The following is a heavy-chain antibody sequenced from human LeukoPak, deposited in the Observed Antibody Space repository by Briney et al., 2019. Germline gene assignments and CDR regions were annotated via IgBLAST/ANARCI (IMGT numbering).Heavy chain of an antibody. CDR1: GFTFSSYA. J-gene: IGHJ4*02. V-gene: IGHV3-23*01. CDR2: IGSSGGST. CDR3: ATDSLY. Sequence: PGGSLRLSCAASGFTFSSYAMSWDRQAPGKGLEWVSGIGSSGGSTNYADSVKGRFAISRDNSKNTLYLQMNSLRADDTAVYYCATDSLYWGQGTLVSVSS.